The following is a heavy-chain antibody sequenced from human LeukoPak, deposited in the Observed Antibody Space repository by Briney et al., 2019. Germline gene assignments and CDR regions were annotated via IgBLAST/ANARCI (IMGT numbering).Heavy chain of an antibody. CDR3: ARELHYDILKVRFDP. V-gene: IGHV3-33*08. CDR2: IWYDGSNK. CDR1: GFTFSSYW. Sequence: GGTLRLSCAASGFTFSSYWMSWVRQAPGKGLEWVAVIWYDGSNKYYADSVKGRFTISRDNSKNTLYLQMNSLRAEDTAVYYCARELHYDILKVRFDPWGQGTLVTVSS. J-gene: IGHJ5*02. D-gene: IGHD3-9*01.